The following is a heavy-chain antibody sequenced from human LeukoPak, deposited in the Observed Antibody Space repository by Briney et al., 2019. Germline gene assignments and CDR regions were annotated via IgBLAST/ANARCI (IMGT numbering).Heavy chain of an antibody. J-gene: IGHJ5*02. CDR2: ISAYNGNT. CDR3: ARDRQGYCSGGSCYPFDP. D-gene: IGHD2-15*01. Sequence: ASVKVSCKASGYTFTSYGISWVRQAPGQGLEWMGWISAYNGNTNYAQKLQGRVTMTTDTSTSTAYMELRSLRSDDTAVYYCARDRQGYCSGGSCYPFDPWGQGTLVTVSS. CDR1: GYTFTSYG. V-gene: IGHV1-18*01.